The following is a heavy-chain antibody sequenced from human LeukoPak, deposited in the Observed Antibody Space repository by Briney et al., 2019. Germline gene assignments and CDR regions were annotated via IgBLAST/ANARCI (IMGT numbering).Heavy chain of an antibody. CDR2: ISYDGSNK. J-gene: IGHJ4*02. V-gene: IGHV3-30-3*01. CDR3: ARAEAVDTAMAV. D-gene: IGHD5-18*01. CDR1: GFTFSSYA. Sequence: GRSLRLSCAASGFTFSSYAMHWVRQAPGKGLEWVAVISYDGSNKYYADSVKGRFTISRDNSKNTLYLQMNSLRAEDTAVYYCARAEAVDTAMAVWGQGTLVTVSS.